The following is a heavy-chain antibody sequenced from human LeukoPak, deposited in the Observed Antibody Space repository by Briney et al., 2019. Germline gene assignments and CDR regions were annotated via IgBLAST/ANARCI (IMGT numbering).Heavy chain of an antibody. CDR3: ARAPRDYGDYGLRIVYFDY. CDR2: ISSSSSYI. D-gene: IGHD4-17*01. V-gene: IGHV3-21*01. CDR1: GFTFSSYS. J-gene: IGHJ4*02. Sequence: PGGSLRLSCAASGFTFSSYSMNWVRQAPGKGLEWVSSISSSSSYIYYADSVKGRFTISRDNAKNSLYLQMNNLRAEDTAVYYCARAPRDYGDYGLRIVYFDYWGQGTLVTVSS.